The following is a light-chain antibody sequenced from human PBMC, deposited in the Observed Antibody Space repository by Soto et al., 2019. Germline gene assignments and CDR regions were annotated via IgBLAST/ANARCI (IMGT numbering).Light chain of an antibody. Sequence: QSALTQPPSVSAAPGQKVTISCSGSSSNIGNKYVSWYQQLPGTAPKLLIYDNNKRPSGIPDRFSGSKSGTSATLGITGLQTGDEADYYCGTWDSSLSAWVFGGGTQLTVL. CDR3: GTWDSSLSAWV. J-gene: IGLJ3*02. V-gene: IGLV1-51*01. CDR2: DNN. CDR1: SSNIGNKY.